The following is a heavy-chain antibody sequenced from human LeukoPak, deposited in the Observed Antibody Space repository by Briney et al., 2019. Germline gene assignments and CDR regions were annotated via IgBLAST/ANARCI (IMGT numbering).Heavy chain of an antibody. CDR3: ARDTSAERGQQLAN. CDR2: IKEDGSEK. CDR1: GFSFSRYW. V-gene: IGHV3-7*04. Sequence: PGGSLRLSCAASGFSFSRYWMSWVRQAPGKGLQYIANIKEDGSEKYYADSVEGRFTISRDNAKNSLSLQMNSLRVEDTAVYYCARDTSAERGQQLANWGQGTLVTVSS. J-gene: IGHJ4*02. D-gene: IGHD6-13*01.